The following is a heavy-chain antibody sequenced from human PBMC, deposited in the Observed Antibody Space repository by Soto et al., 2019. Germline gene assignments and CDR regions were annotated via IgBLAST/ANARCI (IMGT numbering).Heavy chain of an antibody. Sequence: QVQLQESGPGLVKPSGTLSLTCAVSSGSISSSNCCSWGRQPPGKGLEWIGEIYHSGSTNYNPSIKSRVTISVDQSKNQFSLKLSSVTAADTAVYYFARDTRYSSSSGNNWFDPWGQGTLVTVSS. CDR1: SGSISSSNC. V-gene: IGHV4-4*02. CDR2: IYHSGST. CDR3: ARDTRYSSSSGNNWFDP. D-gene: IGHD6-6*01. J-gene: IGHJ5*02.